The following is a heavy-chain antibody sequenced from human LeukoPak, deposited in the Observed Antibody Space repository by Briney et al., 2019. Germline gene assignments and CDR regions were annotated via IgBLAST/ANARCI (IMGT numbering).Heavy chain of an antibody. D-gene: IGHD6-13*01. CDR3: ARDRPQAAGSFDP. CDR1: GGSFSDYF. V-gene: IGHV4-34*01. CDR2: INHGGGT. J-gene: IGHJ5*02. Sequence: SETLSLTCAVYGGSFSDYFWNWIRQTPVKGLEWIGEINHGGGTNYNPSLKSRATISVDTSKKQFSLNLTSVTAADTAVYYCARDRPQAAGSFDPWGQGTLVTVSS.